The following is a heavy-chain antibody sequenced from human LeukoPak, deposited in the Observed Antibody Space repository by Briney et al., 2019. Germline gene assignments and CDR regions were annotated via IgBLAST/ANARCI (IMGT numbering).Heavy chain of an antibody. CDR1: GYTLTELS. CDR3: ATLYSGWYYFDY. V-gene: IGHV1-24*01. J-gene: IGHJ4*02. Sequence: GASVKVSCKVSGYTLTELSMNWVRQAPGKGLEWMGGFDPEDGETIYAQKFQGRVTMTEDTSTDTAYMELSSLRSEDTAVYYCATLYSGWYYFDYWGQGTLVTVSS. CDR2: FDPEDGET. D-gene: IGHD6-19*01.